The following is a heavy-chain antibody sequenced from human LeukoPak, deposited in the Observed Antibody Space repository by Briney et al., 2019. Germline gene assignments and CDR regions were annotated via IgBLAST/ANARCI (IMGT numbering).Heavy chain of an antibody. D-gene: IGHD4-17*01. CDR2: IYYSGST. Sequence: SETPSLTCTVSGGSISSGGYYWSWIRQHPGKGLEWIGYIYYSGSTYYNPSLKSRVTISVDTSKNQFSLKLSSVTAADTAVYYCARVRRPTFDYWGQGTLVTVSS. J-gene: IGHJ4*02. CDR3: ARVRRPTFDY. CDR1: GGSISSGGYY. V-gene: IGHV4-31*03.